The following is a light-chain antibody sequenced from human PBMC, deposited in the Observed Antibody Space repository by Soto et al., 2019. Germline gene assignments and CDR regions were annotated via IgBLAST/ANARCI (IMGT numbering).Light chain of an antibody. Sequence: QAVVTQPPSVSGAPGQGVAISCSGSSSNIGAGYDVHWYQQLPGTAPKLLIYLTNNRPSGVPDRFSGSKSGTSASLAITGLQAEDEADYYCHSYDISLSGYVLGTGTKLTVL. CDR3: HSYDISLSGYV. J-gene: IGLJ1*01. V-gene: IGLV1-40*01. CDR2: LTN. CDR1: SSNIGAGYD.